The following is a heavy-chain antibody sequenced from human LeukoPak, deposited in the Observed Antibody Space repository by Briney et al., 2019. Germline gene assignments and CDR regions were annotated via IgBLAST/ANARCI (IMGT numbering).Heavy chain of an antibody. CDR1: GLTFADYA. J-gene: IGHJ4*02. D-gene: IGHD3-3*01. V-gene: IGHV3-49*04. CDR3: AGGNFWSGYWIDY. CDR2: IGTKVYGGTT. Sequence: PGGSLRLSCTGSGLTFADYALTWVRQAPGKGLEWVGFIGTKVYGGTTEYAASVKGRFTISRDDSKSIVYLHMNSLKTDDTAAYYCAGGNFWSGYWIDYWGQGTLLTVST.